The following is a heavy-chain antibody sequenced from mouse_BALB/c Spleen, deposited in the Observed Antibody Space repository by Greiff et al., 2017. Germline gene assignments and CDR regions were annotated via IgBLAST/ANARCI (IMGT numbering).Heavy chain of an antibody. CDR1: GFTFTDYY. J-gene: IGHJ1*01. CDR2: IRNKANGDTT. CDR3: ARPTGTGYFDV. V-gene: IGHV7-3*02. D-gene: IGHD4-1*02. Sequence: EVMLVESGGGLVQPGGSLRLSCATSGFTFTDYYMSWVRQPPGKALEWLGFIRNKANGDTTEYSASVKGRFTISRDNSQSILYLQMNTLRAEDSATYYCARPTGTGYFDVWGAGTTVTVSS.